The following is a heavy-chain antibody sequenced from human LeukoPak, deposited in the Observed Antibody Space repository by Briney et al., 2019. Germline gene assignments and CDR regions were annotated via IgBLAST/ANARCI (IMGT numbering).Heavy chain of an antibody. CDR1: GFSFSSFS. Sequence: PGGSLRLSCTASGFSFSSFSMNWVRQAPGKGLEWVSTVSTNGAATYYADSVKGRFTISRDNSKNTLYLQMNSLRAEDTAVYYCAKKGYAGSGTHSYYFDYWGQGTLVTVSS. V-gene: IGHV3-23*01. J-gene: IGHJ4*02. CDR2: VSTNGAAT. CDR3: AKKGYAGSGTHSYYFDY. D-gene: IGHD3-10*01.